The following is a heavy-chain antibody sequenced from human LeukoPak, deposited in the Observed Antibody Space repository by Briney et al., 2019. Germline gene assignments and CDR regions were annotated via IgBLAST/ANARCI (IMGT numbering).Heavy chain of an antibody. CDR2: IYPGDSDT. J-gene: IGHJ3*02. D-gene: IGHD1-26*01. CDR3: ARQARSGSSHHAFDI. CDR1: GYSFTSYW. V-gene: IGHV5-51*01. Sequence: GESLKISCKGSGYSFTSYWIGWVRQMPGKGLEWMGIIYPGDSDTRYSPSFQGQVTTSADKSISTAYLQWSSLKASDTAMYYCARQARSGSSHHAFDIWGQGTMVTVSS.